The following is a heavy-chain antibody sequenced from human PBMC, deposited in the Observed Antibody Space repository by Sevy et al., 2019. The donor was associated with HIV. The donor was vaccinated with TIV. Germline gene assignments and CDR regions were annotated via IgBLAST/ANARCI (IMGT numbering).Heavy chain of an antibody. CDR1: GYSFTSYW. J-gene: IGHJ5*02. CDR2: IYPGDSDT. D-gene: IGHD4-17*01. Sequence: GESLKISCKGSGYSFTSYWIGWVRQMPGKGLEWMGIIYPGDSDTRYSPSFQGQVTISADNSISTAYLQWSSLKASDTAMYYCARRGSTVTTHNWFDPWGQGTLVTVSS. V-gene: IGHV5-51*01. CDR3: ARRGSTVTTHNWFDP.